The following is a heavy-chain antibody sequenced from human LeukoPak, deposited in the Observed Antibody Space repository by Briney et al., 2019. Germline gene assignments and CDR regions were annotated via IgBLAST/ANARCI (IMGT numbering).Heavy chain of an antibody. Sequence: ASVKVSCKASGYTFGISWVRRAPGQGLEWMGWISGYNGNTNYAQKLQGRVTMTTDTSTSTAYMELRSLRSDDTAVYYCARDPRDYYYYYMDVWGKGTTVTVSS. CDR1: GYTFG. CDR2: ISGYNGNT. CDR3: ARDPRDYYYYYMDV. J-gene: IGHJ6*03. V-gene: IGHV1-18*01.